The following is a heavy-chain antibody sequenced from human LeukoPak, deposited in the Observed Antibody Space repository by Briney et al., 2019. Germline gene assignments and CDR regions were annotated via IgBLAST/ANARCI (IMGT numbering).Heavy chain of an antibody. J-gene: IGHJ4*02. D-gene: IGHD6-19*01. Sequence: GGSLRLSCAASGFTFSSYAMSWVRQAPGKGLEWVSAISDSGGSTHYADSVKGRFTVSRDNSKNTLYLQMNSLRAEDTAIYYCATNSGWYGVSWGQGTLVTVSS. CDR1: GFTFSSYA. CDR3: ATNSGWYGVS. V-gene: IGHV3-23*01. CDR2: ISDSGGST.